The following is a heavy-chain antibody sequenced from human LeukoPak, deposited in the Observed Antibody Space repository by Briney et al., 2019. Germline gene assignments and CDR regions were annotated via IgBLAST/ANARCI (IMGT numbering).Heavy chain of an antibody. CDR3: ARGRGAAAGRGSWYYYYMDV. Sequence: KAGGSLRLSCAASGFTVSSNYMSWIRQPPGKGLEWIGEINHSGSTNYNPSLKSRVTISVDTSKNQFSLKLGSVTAADTAVYYCARGRGAAAGRGSWYYYYMDVWGKGTTVTVSS. V-gene: IGHV4-34*01. J-gene: IGHJ6*03. D-gene: IGHD6-13*01. CDR1: GFTVSSNY. CDR2: INHSGST.